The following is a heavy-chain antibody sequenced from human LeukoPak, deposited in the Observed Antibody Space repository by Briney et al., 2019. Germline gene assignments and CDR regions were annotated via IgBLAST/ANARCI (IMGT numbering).Heavy chain of an antibody. CDR2: IKEDGSEK. V-gene: IGHV3-7*03. Sequence: GGSLRLSCAASGFTFTNHWMSWVRQAPGRGLEWVANIKEDGSEKYYVDSVKGRFTVSRDNVKNSLFLQMNSLRVDDTAVYYCAKSGSSVFWSWGQGTLVTVSS. D-gene: IGHD3-22*01. CDR1: GFTFTNHW. CDR3: AKSGSSVFWS. J-gene: IGHJ4*02.